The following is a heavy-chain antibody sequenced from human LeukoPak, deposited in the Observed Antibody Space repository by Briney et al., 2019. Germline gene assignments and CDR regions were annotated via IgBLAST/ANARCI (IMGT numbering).Heavy chain of an antibody. CDR3: ARPYYYDSGGNY. CDR2: IYSGGST. V-gene: IGHV3-53*01. CDR1: GFTVSSNY. D-gene: IGHD3-22*01. Sequence: PGGSLRLSCVASGFTVSSNYMSWVRQAPGKGLEWVSVIYSGGSTYYADSVKGRFTISRDNSKNTLYLQMNSLRAEDTAVYYCARPYYYDSGGNYWGQGSLVTVPS. J-gene: IGHJ4*02.